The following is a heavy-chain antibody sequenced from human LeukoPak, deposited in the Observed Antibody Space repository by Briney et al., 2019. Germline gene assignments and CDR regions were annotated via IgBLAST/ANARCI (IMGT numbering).Heavy chain of an antibody. CDR3: ARDHYSSGSYYNNGFDY. J-gene: IGHJ4*02. CDR1: GYTFTDYY. Sequence: ASVKVSCKASGYTFTDYYIHWVRQAPGQGLEWMGWINPNSGGTNYAQKFQGRVTMTRDTSISTAHMEVSRLRSDDTAVYYCARDHYSSGSYYNNGFDYWGQGTLVTVSS. D-gene: IGHD3-10*01. CDR2: INPNSGGT. V-gene: IGHV1-2*02.